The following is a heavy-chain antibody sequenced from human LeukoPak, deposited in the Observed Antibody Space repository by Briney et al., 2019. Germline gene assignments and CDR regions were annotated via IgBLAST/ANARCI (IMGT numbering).Heavy chain of an antibody. Sequence: SETLSLTRAVYGGSFSGYYWSWIRQPPGKGLEWIGEINHSGSTNYNPSLKSRVTISVDTSKNQFSLKLSSVTAADTAVYYCARGNLWDYRRYYYYMDVWGKGTTGTVSS. CDR1: GGSFSGYY. D-gene: IGHD4-11*01. J-gene: IGHJ6*03. CDR2: INHSGST. CDR3: ARGNLWDYRRYYYYMDV. V-gene: IGHV4-34*01.